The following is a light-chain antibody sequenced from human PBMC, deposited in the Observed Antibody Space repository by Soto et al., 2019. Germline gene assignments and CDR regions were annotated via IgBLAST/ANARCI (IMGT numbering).Light chain of an antibody. CDR2: RDS. J-gene: IGLJ2*01. V-gene: IGLV1-47*01. CDR3: AAWDDSLSGHVV. CDR1: SSNVGNYF. Sequence: QSAVTQPPSASGTPGQRVTISCSGSSSNVGNYFVYWYQQLPGTAPRLLIYRDSQRPSGVPDRFSGSKSGTSASLAISGLRSEDEADYYCAAWDDSLSGHVVFGGGTKVTVL.